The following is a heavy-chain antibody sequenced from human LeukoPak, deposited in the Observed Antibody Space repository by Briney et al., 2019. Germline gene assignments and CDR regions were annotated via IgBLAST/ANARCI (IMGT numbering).Heavy chain of an antibody. Sequence: PGGSLRLSCAASGFTVSSNYMSLVRQAPGKGLEWVSVIYVDGTTYYADSVKGRFTISRDNSKNTLSLQMNSLRAEDTAVYYCARGDGYNFFDYWGQGTLVTVSS. V-gene: IGHV3-53*01. J-gene: IGHJ4*02. CDR3: ARGDGYNFFDY. CDR2: IYVDGTT. CDR1: GFTVSSNY. D-gene: IGHD5-24*01.